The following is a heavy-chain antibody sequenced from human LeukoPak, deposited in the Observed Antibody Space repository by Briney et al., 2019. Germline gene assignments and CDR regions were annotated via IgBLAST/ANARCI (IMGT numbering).Heavy chain of an antibody. CDR3: AQLWFGEFGDY. Sequence: SGGSLRLSCAASGFLVNANHMNWVRQAPGKGLEWVANIKQDGSEKYYVDSVKGRFTISRDNAKNSLYLQMNSLRAEDTAVYYCAQLWFGEFGDYWGQGTLVTVSS. J-gene: IGHJ4*02. D-gene: IGHD3-10*01. CDR1: GFLVNANH. CDR2: IKQDGSEK. V-gene: IGHV3-7*01.